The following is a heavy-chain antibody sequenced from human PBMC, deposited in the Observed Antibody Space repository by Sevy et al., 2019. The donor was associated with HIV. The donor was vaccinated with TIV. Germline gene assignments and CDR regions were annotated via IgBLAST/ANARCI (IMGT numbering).Heavy chain of an antibody. CDR2: INPNSGGT. CDR3: ATYDLLTGYSYIDY. D-gene: IGHD3-9*01. J-gene: IGHJ4*02. Sequence: ASVKVSCQTSGYTFTGYYMHWVRQAPGQGLEWVGRINPNSGGTDYPQEFQGRLTLTSDTSITTAYMELSRLRSDDTAVYYCATYDLLTGYSYIDYWGQGTLVTVSS. V-gene: IGHV1-2*06. CDR1: GYTFTGYY.